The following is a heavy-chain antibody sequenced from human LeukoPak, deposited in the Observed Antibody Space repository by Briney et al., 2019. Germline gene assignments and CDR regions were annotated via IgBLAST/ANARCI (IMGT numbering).Heavy chain of an antibody. Sequence: GGSLRLSCAASGFTFSRFAMHWVRQAPGKGLEWVAFIRYDGSNKYYADSVKGRFTISRDNSKNTLYLQMNSLRAEDTAVYYCAKDQYYDSSVPGAFDIWGQGTMVTVSS. J-gene: IGHJ3*02. D-gene: IGHD3-22*01. CDR1: GFTFSRFA. CDR2: IRYDGSNK. V-gene: IGHV3-30*02. CDR3: AKDQYYDSSVPGAFDI.